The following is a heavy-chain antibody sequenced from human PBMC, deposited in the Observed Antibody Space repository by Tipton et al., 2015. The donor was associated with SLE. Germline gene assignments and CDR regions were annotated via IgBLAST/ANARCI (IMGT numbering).Heavy chain of an antibody. J-gene: IGHJ4*02. Sequence: GSLRLSCAASGFTYSGYATHWVRQAPGKGLEWVAFIRADGSNKDYADSVKGRFTISRDNSKNTLYLQMNRLRVEDTAVYYCAGGTGAYFDHWGQGTPVTVSS. CDR2: IRADGSNK. V-gene: IGHV3-30*02. CDR1: GFTYSGYA. CDR3: AGGTGAYFDH. D-gene: IGHD3-16*01.